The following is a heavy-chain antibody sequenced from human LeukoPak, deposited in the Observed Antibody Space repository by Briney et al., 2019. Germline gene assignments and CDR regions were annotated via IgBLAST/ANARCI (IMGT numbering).Heavy chain of an antibody. D-gene: IGHD6-13*01. CDR3: ASPGVDSSSWSVFDY. V-gene: IGHV1-46*01. J-gene: IGHJ4*02. CDR1: GYTFTSYY. Sequence: ASVKVSCKASGYTFTSYYVHWVRQAPGQGLEWMGIINPSGGSTNYAQKFQGRVTMTRDTSTSTVYMELSSLKSEDTAVYYCASPGVDSSSWSVFDYWGQGTLVAVSS. CDR2: INPSGGST.